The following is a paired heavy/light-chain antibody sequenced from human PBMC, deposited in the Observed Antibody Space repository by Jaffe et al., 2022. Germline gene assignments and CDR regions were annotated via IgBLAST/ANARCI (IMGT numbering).Heavy chain of an antibody. J-gene: IGHJ3*02. D-gene: IGHD6-19*01. Sequence: QVQLQESGPGLVKPSGTLSLTCAVSGGSISSSNWWSWVRQPPGKGLEWIGEIYHSGSTNYNPSLKSRVTISVDKSKNQFSLKLSSVTAADTAVYYCAIGHQIAVAGHPMGDAFDIWGQGTMVTVSS. CDR3: AIGHQIAVAGHPMGDAFDI. CDR2: IYHSGST. CDR1: GGSISSSNW. V-gene: IGHV4-4*02.
Light chain of an antibody. CDR2: WAS. Sequence: DIVMTQSPDSLAVSLGERATINCKSSQSVLYSSNNKNCLAWYQQKPGQPPKLLIYWASTRESGVPDRFSGSGSGTDFTLTISSLQAEDVAVYYCQQYYSTPQTFGQGTKVEIK. V-gene: IGKV4-1*01. CDR3: QQYYSTPQT. J-gene: IGKJ1*01. CDR1: QSVLYSSNNKNC.